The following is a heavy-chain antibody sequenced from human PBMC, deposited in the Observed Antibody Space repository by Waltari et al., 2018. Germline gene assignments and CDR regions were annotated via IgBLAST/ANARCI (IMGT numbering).Heavy chain of an antibody. Sequence: EVQLLESGGGLVQPGGSLRPSCAASGFPSSSYAMSWVRQAPGKGLVWVSAISGCGGSTYYADSVKGRFTISRDNSKNTLYLQMNSLRAEDTAVYYCAKQTAAAGRDFDYWGQGTLVTVSS. D-gene: IGHD6-13*01. CDR3: AKQTAAAGRDFDY. CDR2: ISGCGGST. J-gene: IGHJ4*02. V-gene: IGHV3-23*01. CDR1: GFPSSSYA.